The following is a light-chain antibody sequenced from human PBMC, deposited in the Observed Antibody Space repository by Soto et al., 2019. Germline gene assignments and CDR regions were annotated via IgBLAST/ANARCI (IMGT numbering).Light chain of an antibody. CDR2: QAS. V-gene: IGKV1-5*03. J-gene: IGKJ1*01. CDR1: RDIITW. Sequence: DIQMTQSPSTLSASVGDTVTITCRASRDIITWLAWYQHKPGKAPNLLIYQASTLEGGVPSRFSGSGSGTEFTLTISSLQPDDVATYYCQQYKSYSWTFGQGTKVEI. CDR3: QQYKSYSWT.